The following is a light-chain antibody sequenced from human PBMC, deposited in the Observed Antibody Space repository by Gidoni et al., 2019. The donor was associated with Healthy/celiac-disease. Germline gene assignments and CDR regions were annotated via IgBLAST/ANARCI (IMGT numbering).Light chain of an antibody. V-gene: IGKV3-11*01. Sequence: EVVLTQSPATLSLSPGERATLSCRASQSVSSYLAWYQQKPGQAPRLLIYDASNRATGIPARFSGSGSGTDFTLTISSLEPEAFAVYYCQQRSNWPLTFGPGTKVEIK. CDR1: QSVSSY. CDR2: DAS. J-gene: IGKJ3*01. CDR3: QQRSNWPLT.